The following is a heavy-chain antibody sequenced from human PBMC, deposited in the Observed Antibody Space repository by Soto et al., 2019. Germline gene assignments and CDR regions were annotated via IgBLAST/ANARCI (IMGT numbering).Heavy chain of an antibody. CDR1: GFTFSSYA. D-gene: IGHD5-18*01. J-gene: IGHJ4*02. CDR3: VRDGYLDTAMVLTHPAY. V-gene: IGHV3-30-3*01. Sequence: GGSLRLSCAASGFTFSSYAMHWVRQAPGKGLEWVAVISYDGSNKYYADSVKGRFTISRDNSKNTLYLQMNSLRAEDTAVYYCVRDGYLDTAMVLTHPAYWGQGTLVTVSS. CDR2: ISYDGSNK.